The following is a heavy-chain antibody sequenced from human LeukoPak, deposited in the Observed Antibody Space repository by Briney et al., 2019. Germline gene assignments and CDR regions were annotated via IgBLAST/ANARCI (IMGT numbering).Heavy chain of an antibody. CDR1: GGSFSGYY. CDR3: ARLRKYSSSWYIRYYYYYMDV. CDR2: INHSGST. V-gene: IGHV4-34*01. J-gene: IGHJ6*03. D-gene: IGHD6-13*01. Sequence: SETLSLTCAVYGGSFSGYYWSWIRQPPGKGLEWIGEINHSGSTNYNPSLKSRVTISVDTSKNQFSLKLSSVTAADTAVYYCARLRKYSSSWYIRYYYYYMDVWGKGTTVTVSS.